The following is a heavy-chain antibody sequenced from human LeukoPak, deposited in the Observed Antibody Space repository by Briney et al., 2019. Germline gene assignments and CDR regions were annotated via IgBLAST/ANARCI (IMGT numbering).Heavy chain of an antibody. CDR3: ARLAFCTNAVCFSNYYYSMDV. CDR1: GYSFTSYW. J-gene: IGHJ6*03. CDR2: IYPGDSDT. D-gene: IGHD2-8*01. V-gene: IGHV5-51*01. Sequence: GESLKISCKGSGYSFTSYWIGWVRQMPGRGLEWMGIIYPGDSDTKYSPSFQGQVTISADKSISTAYLQWSSLKASDTAMYYYARLAFCTNAVCFSNYYYSMDVWGRGTTVTVSS.